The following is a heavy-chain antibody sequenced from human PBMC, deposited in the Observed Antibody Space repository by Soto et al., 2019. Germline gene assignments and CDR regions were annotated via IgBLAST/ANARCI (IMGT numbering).Heavy chain of an antibody. Sequence: QVQLVQSGAEVKKPGSSVKVSCKASGGTFSSYAISWVRQAPGQGLEWMGGIIPIFGTANYAQKFQGRVTIPAEESTRTAYMELSSRSSGDTAVYSCAIRGGGHYYYYGMDVWGQGTTVTVSS. D-gene: IGHD3-10*01. CDR2: IIPIFGTA. V-gene: IGHV1-69*12. CDR3: AIRGGGHYYYYGMDV. CDR1: GGTFSSYA. J-gene: IGHJ6*02.